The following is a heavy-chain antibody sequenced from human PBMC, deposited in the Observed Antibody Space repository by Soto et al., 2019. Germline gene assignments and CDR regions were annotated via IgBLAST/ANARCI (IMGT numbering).Heavy chain of an antibody. Sequence: PSETLSLTSILSGCSIISSSFWGCIRQPPGKGLEWIGSIYSIGSTYYNPSLKSRVTISVDTSKNQFSLKLSSVTAADTAVYYCRRSSRYSTDVWGQGTTVT. J-gene: IGHJ6*02. CDR3: RRSSRYSTDV. CDR1: GCSIISSSF. V-gene: IGHV4-39*01. CDR2: IYSIGST. D-gene: IGHD6-13*01.